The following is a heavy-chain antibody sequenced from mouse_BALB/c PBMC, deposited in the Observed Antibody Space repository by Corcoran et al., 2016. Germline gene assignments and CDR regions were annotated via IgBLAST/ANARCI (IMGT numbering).Heavy chain of an antibody. Sequence: QIQLVQSGPELKKPGETVKISCKASGYTFTNYGMNWVKQAPGKGLKWMGWINTYTGEPTYADDFKGRFAFSLETSASTAYLQINNLKNEDTATYFCANYGYDYYAMDYWGQGTSGTVSS. CDR2: INTYTGEP. CDR3: ANYGYDYYAMDY. J-gene: IGHJ4*01. V-gene: IGHV9-3-1*01. CDR1: GYTFTNYG. D-gene: IGHD2-2*01.